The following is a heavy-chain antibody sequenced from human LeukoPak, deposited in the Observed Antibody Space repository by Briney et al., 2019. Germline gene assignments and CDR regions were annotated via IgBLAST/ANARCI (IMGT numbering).Heavy chain of an antibody. J-gene: IGHJ5*02. CDR3: ARDLTAYYLSYRWFDP. V-gene: IGHV3-48*02. D-gene: IGHD3-16*01. Sequence: PGGSLRLSCAASGFTFSSYSMNWVRQAPGKGLEWVSYISSSSSTIYYADSVKGRFTISRDNAKNSLYLQMNSLRDEDTAVYYCARDLTAYYLSYRWFDPWGQGTLVTVSS. CDR1: GFTFSSYS. CDR2: ISSSSSTI.